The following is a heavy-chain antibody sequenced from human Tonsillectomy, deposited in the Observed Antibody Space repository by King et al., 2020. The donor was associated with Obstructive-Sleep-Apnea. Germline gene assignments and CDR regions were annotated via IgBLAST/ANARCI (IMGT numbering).Heavy chain of an antibody. Sequence: VQLQESGPGLVKPSETLSLTCTVSGGSISSYYWSWIRQPPGKGLEWIGYIYYSGSTNYNPSLKSRVTISVDTSKNQFSLKLSSVTAADTAVYYCAGGGGGAAAPSYWGQGTLVTVSS. D-gene: IGHD6-13*01. CDR1: GGSISSYY. CDR3: AGGGGGAAAPSY. V-gene: IGHV4-59*01. J-gene: IGHJ4*02. CDR2: IYYSGST.